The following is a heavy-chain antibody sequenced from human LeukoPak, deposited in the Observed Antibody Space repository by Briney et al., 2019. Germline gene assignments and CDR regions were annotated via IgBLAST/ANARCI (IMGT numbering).Heavy chain of an antibody. V-gene: IGHV4-59*08. CDR1: GGSITTNY. CDR3: ARHLYFYGSGSRYFDF. Sequence: PSETLSLTCAVSGGSITTNYWSWIRQPPGKGLEWIGYIHYTGRTNSNPSLKSRVTISVDTSKNQFSLSLSSVTAADTALYYCARHLYFYGSGSRYFDFWGQGTLVTVSS. D-gene: IGHD3-10*01. CDR2: IHYTGRT. J-gene: IGHJ4*02.